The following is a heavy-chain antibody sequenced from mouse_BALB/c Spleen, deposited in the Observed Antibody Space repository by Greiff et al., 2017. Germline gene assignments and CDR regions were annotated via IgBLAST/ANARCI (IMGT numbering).Heavy chain of an antibody. CDR3: ARHFIYYGYDSYAMDY. CDR2: IWSDGST. Sequence: QVQLKQSGPDLVAPSQSLSITCTVSGFSLTSYGVHWVRQPPGKGLEWLVVIWSDGSTTYNSALKSRLSISKDNSKSQVFLKMNSLQTDDTAMYYCARHFIYYGYDSYAMDYWGQGTSVTVSS. J-gene: IGHJ4*01. D-gene: IGHD2-2*01. CDR1: GFSLTSYG. V-gene: IGHV2-6-2*01.